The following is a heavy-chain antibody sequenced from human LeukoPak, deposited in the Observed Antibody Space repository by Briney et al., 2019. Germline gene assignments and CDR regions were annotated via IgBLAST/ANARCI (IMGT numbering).Heavy chain of an antibody. D-gene: IGHD6-13*01. J-gene: IGHJ4*02. Sequence: SETLSLTCTVSGGSISSYYWSWIRRPPGKGLEWIGYIYYSGSTNYNPSLKSRVTISVDTSKNQFSLKLSSLTAADTAVYYCARHGSSYSFDYWGQGTMVTVSS. CDR2: IYYSGST. CDR1: GGSISSYY. V-gene: IGHV4-59*08. CDR3: ARHGSSYSFDY.